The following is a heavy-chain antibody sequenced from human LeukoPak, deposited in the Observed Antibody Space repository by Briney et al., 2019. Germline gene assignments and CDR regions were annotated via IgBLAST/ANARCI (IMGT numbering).Heavy chain of an antibody. CDR2: INHSGST. CDR1: GGSFSGYY. CDR3: ARGRGIGLRSGWERPTHHYYYYMDV. V-gene: IGHV4-34*01. J-gene: IGHJ6*03. Sequence: SETLSLTCAVYGGSFSGYYWNWIRQPPDKGLEWIGEINHSGSTNYNPSLKSRVTISVDTSKNQFSLKLSSVTAADTAVYYCARGRGIGLRSGWERPTHHYYYYMDVWGKGTTVTISS. D-gene: IGHD6-19*01.